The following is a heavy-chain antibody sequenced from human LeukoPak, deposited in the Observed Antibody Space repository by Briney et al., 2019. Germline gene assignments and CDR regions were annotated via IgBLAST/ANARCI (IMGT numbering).Heavy chain of an antibody. D-gene: IGHD3-10*02. J-gene: IGHJ4*02. Sequence: GGSLRLSCAASGFTFSSYAMSWVRQAPGKGLEWVSAISGSGGSTYYADSVKGRFTISRDNSKNTVYLEINSLRAEDTAVYYCAKGGLFAYYFDYWGQGTLVTVSS. CDR2: ISGSGGST. CDR3: AKGGLFAYYFDY. V-gene: IGHV3-23*01. CDR1: GFTFSSYA.